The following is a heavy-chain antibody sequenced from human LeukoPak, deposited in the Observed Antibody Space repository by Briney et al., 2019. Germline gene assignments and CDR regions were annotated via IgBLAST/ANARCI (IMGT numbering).Heavy chain of an antibody. J-gene: IGHJ3*02. CDR1: GYTFTSYY. CDR2: INPNSGGT. Sequence: ASVKVSCKASGYTFTSYYMHWVRQAPGQGLEWMGWINPNSGGTNYAQKFQGRVTMTRDTSISTAYMELSRLRSEDTAVYYCARDITMVRGVIYNDAFDIWGQGTMVTVSS. V-gene: IGHV1-2*02. D-gene: IGHD3-10*01. CDR3: ARDITMVRGVIYNDAFDI.